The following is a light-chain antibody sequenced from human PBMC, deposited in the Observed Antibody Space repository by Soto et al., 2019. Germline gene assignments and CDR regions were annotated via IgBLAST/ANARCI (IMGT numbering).Light chain of an antibody. J-gene: IGLJ2*01. CDR2: DVT. V-gene: IGLV2-14*01. Sequence: QSALTQPASVSGSPGQSITISCTGTSSDIGGYNYVSWYQQHPGKAPKLIISDVTNRPSGVSNRFSGSKSGNTASLTISGLQAEDEAHYYCSSYTRSSTSVFGGGTKLTVL. CDR1: SSDIGGYNY. CDR3: SSYTRSSTSV.